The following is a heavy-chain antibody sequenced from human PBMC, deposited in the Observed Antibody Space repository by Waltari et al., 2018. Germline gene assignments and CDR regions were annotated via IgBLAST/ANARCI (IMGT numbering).Heavy chain of an antibody. V-gene: IGHV4-61*02. CDR1: GGSISSGGYY. Sequence: QVQLQESGPGLVKPSQTLSLTCIVSGGSISSGGYYWSWIRQPAGKGLEWIGRVFTSGLTNSHPSLKSRVTVSLDTSKNHFSLNLISVTAADTAVYYCAREWEHYDNSGKGAFEIWGQGTLVTVSS. J-gene: IGHJ3*02. CDR3: AREWEHYDNSGKGAFEI. D-gene: IGHD3-22*01. CDR2: VFTSGLT.